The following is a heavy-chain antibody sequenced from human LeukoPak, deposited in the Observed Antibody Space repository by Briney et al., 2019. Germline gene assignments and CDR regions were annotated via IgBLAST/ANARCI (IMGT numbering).Heavy chain of an antibody. CDR2: YSGST. CDR3: ARVRYDILTGPPTGGWFDP. V-gene: IGHV4-39*07. D-gene: IGHD3-9*01. Sequence: YSGSTYYNPSLKSRVTISVDTSKNQFSLKLSSVTAADTAVYYCARVRYDILTGPPTGGWFDPWGQGTLVTVSS. J-gene: IGHJ5*02.